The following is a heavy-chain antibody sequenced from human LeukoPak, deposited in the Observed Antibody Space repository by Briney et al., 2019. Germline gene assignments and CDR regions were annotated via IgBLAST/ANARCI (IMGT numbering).Heavy chain of an antibody. J-gene: IGHJ6*03. V-gene: IGHV4-31*03. Sequence: SETLSLTCTVSGGSISSGGYYWSWIRQHPGKGLEWIGYIYYSGSTYYNPSLKSRVTISVDTSKNQFSLKLSSVTAADTAVYYCAREASPYYYDSSGYYYVSDYYYYYMDVWGKGTTVTVSS. CDR2: IYYSGST. CDR3: AREASPYYYDSSGYYYVSDYYYYYMDV. CDR1: GGSISSGGYY. D-gene: IGHD3-22*01.